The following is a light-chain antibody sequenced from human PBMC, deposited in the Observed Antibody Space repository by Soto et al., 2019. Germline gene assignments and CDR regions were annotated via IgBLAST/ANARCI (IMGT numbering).Light chain of an antibody. Sequence: EMVMTQSPATLSVSPGERATLSCRASQNISNNLAWYQQKPGRSPRLLIYGASTRATGIPARFSGSGSGTEFTLTISSLQSEDFAVYYCQQYDYWPPYTFGQGTKLEIK. V-gene: IGKV3-15*01. CDR3: QQYDYWPPYT. J-gene: IGKJ2*01. CDR1: QNISNN. CDR2: GAS.